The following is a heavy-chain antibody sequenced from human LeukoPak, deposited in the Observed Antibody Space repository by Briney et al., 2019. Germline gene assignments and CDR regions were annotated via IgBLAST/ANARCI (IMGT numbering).Heavy chain of an antibody. D-gene: IGHD4-17*01. CDR2: IKQDGGQI. Sequence: GGSLRLSCAASEFTSSSYWMSWVRQAPGKGLEWVANIKQDGGQIYYLDSVKGRFTVSRDNAKNSPYLQMNSLRAEDTAVYYCARLGARQMLEYWGQGTLVTVSS. CDR3: ARLGARQMLEY. V-gene: IGHV3-7*01. J-gene: IGHJ4*02. CDR1: EFTSSSYW.